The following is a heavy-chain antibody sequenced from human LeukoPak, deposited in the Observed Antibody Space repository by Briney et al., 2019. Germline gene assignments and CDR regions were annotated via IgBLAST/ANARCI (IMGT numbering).Heavy chain of an antibody. D-gene: IGHD3-9*01. CDR3: TRINYDILTGYDDYYGMDV. Sequence: PGGSLRLPCAASGFTFSNAWMSWVRQAPGKGLEWVGRIKSKTDGGTTDYAAPVKGRFTISRDDSKNTLYLQMNSLKTEDTAVYYCTRINYDILTGYDDYYGMDVWGKGTTVTVSS. CDR1: GFTFSNAW. CDR2: IKSKTDGGTT. V-gene: IGHV3-15*01. J-gene: IGHJ6*04.